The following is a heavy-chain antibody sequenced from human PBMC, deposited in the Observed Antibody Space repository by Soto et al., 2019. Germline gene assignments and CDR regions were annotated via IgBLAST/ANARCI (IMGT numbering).Heavy chain of an antibody. CDR2: ISGSGGST. J-gene: IGHJ6*02. Sequence: PXVSLRLSCAASGFTFSSYAMSWVRQAPGKGLEWVSAISGSGGSTYYADSVKGRFTISRDNSKNTLYLQMNSLRAEDTAVYYCAKDIIFGVVIVTDYYGMDVWGQGTTVTVSS. D-gene: IGHD3-3*01. CDR3: AKDIIFGVVIVTDYYGMDV. CDR1: GFTFSSYA. V-gene: IGHV3-23*01.